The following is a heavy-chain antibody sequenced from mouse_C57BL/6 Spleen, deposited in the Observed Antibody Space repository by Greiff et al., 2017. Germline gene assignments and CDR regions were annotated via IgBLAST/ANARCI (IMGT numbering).Heavy chain of an antibody. Sequence: QVQLQQSGPELVKPGASVKISCKASGYAFSSSWMHWVKQRPGKGLEWIGRIYPGDGDTNYNGTFKGKATLTADKSSSTAYMQLSSLTSEDSAVYYCARSVYPPEWFAYWGQGTMVTVSA. CDR2: IYPGDGDT. J-gene: IGHJ3*01. V-gene: IGHV1-82*01. D-gene: IGHD2-3*01. CDR1: GYAFSSSW. CDR3: ARSVYPPEWFAY.